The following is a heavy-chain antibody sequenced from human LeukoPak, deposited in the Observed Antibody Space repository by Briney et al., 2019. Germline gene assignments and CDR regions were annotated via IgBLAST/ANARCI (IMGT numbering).Heavy chain of an antibody. Sequence: GGSLRLSCAASGFTFSSYAMSWVRQAPGKGLEWVSAISGSGGSTYYADSVKGRFTISRDNSKNTLYLQMNSLRAEDTAVYYCAKDRLSSSPLPPNSDYWGQGTLVTVSS. CDR3: AKDRLSSSPLPPNSDY. CDR1: GFTFSSYA. V-gene: IGHV3-23*01. CDR2: ISGSGGST. D-gene: IGHD6-13*01. J-gene: IGHJ4*02.